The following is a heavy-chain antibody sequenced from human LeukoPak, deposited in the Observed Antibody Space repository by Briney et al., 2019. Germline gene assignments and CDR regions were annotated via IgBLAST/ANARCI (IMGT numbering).Heavy chain of an antibody. CDR2: ICTTGSTR. J-gene: IGHJ1*01. CDR3: VPPGAGLHRTISTEYLQE. D-gene: IGHD6-13*01. CDR1: LPSLSRYA. V-gene: IGHV3-48*03. Sequence: PGGSLRLSRAPALPSLSRYATYWVRDAPEVGLEWVAYICTTGSTRDYAGSVKSRFSICKDKIKRLVFLQMNSLRVEDAALYSCVPPGAGLHRTISTEYLQEWGEGTLVTVS.